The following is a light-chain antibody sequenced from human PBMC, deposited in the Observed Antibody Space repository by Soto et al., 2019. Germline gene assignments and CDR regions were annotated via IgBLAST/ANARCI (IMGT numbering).Light chain of an antibody. Sequence: DIQMTQSPSSLSASVGDRVTITCRASQTIDRYLNWYQQKAGEAPKLLIFFASTLESGVPSRFGGGGSGTDFTLTISSLQPEDFAAYYCQQSYTTPHTFGQGPKLEIK. CDR2: FAS. CDR1: QTIDRY. J-gene: IGKJ2*01. CDR3: QQSYTTPHT. V-gene: IGKV1-39*01.